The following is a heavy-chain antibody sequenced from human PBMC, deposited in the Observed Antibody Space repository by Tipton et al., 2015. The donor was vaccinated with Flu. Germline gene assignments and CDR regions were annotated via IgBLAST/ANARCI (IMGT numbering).Heavy chain of an antibody. Sequence: QVQLVQSGAEVKKPGASVKVSCKASGYTFTSYYIHWVRQAPGQGLEWMGTINPSGGSTSYAQNFQGRVTMTRDTSTSTVYMEVSSLRSENTPVYYCARVITMMRHAMNVWGQGTTVTVSS. CDR3: ARVITMMRHAMNV. CDR1: GYTFTSYY. D-gene: IGHD3-22*01. J-gene: IGHJ6*02. CDR2: INPSGGST. V-gene: IGHV1-46*01.